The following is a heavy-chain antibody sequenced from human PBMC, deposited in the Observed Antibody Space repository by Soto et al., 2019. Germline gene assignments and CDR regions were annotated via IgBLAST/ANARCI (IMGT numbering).Heavy chain of an antibody. CDR3: ARERGMEQQLFNWFDP. J-gene: IGHJ5*02. Sequence: PSETLSLTCTVSGGSISSGGYYWSWIRQHPGKGLEWIGYIYYSGSTYYNPSLKSRVTISVDTSKNQFSLKLSSVTAADTAVYYCARERGMEQQLFNWFDPWGQGTLVTVSS. V-gene: IGHV4-31*02. CDR2: IYYSGST. D-gene: IGHD6-13*01. CDR1: GGSISSGGYY.